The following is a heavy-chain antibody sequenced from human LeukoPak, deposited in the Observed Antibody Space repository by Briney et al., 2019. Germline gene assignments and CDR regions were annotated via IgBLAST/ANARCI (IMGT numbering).Heavy chain of an antibody. J-gene: IGHJ4*02. D-gene: IGHD1-1*01. CDR2: ICPDGTVT. V-gene: IGHV3-74*01. CDR3: VRDFRTADY. Sequence: GGSLRLSCAASGFTFSTYCMHWVRHAPGKGPMWVSRICPDGTVTNYADSVKARFIISRDNARNTVYLQMNSLRVEDTAVYYCVRDFRTADYWGQGTLVTVSS. CDR1: GFTFSTYC.